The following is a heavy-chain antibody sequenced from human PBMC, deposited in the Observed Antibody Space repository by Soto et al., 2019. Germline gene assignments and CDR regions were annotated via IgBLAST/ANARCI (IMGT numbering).Heavy chain of an antibody. D-gene: IGHD5-12*01. V-gene: IGHV1-69*13. CDR3: ARPRRDGYNLQLDY. CDR1: GGTFSSYA. J-gene: IGHJ4*02. CDR2: IIPIFGTA. Sequence: ASVKVSCKASGGTFSSYAISWVRQAPGQGLEWMGGIIPIFGTANYAQKFQGRVTITADESTSTAYMELSSLRSEDTAVYYCARPRRDGYNLQLDYWGQGTLVTV.